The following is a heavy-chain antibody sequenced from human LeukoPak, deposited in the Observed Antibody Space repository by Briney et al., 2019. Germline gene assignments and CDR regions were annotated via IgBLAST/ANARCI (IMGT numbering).Heavy chain of an antibody. D-gene: IGHD3-16*01. CDR2: MSTSGST. CDR1: GVSLGDYY. J-gene: IGHJ4*02. CDR3: AREGGARGLPDY. V-gene: IGHV4-4*07. Sequence: SETLSLTCTVSGVSLGDYYWSWIRQPAGKGLEWIGRMSTSGSTYHNPSVKSRVTLSVDTSKNQFSLKLTSVTAADTAAYYCAREGGARGLPDYWGQGTLVTVSS.